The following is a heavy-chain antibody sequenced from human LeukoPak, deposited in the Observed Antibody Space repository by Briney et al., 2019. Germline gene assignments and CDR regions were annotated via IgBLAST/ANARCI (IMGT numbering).Heavy chain of an antibody. CDR2: IIPIFGTA. Sequence: SVKVSCKASGGTFSSYAISWVRQAPGQGLEWMGGIIPIFGTANYAQKFQGRVTITADESTSTAYMELSSLRSEDTAVYYCAKSRLASEWLLLYYWGQGTLVTVSS. V-gene: IGHV1-69*13. J-gene: IGHJ4*02. CDR1: GGTFSSYA. D-gene: IGHD3-22*01. CDR3: AKSRLASEWLLLYY.